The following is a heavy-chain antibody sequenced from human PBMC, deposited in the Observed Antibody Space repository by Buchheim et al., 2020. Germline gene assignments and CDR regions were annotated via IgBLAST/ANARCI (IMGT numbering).Heavy chain of an antibody. Sequence: QVQLVESGGGVVQPGRSLRLSCAASGFTFSSYAMHWVRQAPGKGLEWVAVISYDGSNKYYADSVKGRFTISRDTSKNTLYLQMNSLRAEDTAVYYCARDLYDFWSGYYLSSPDYWGQGTL. D-gene: IGHD3-3*01. CDR2: ISYDGSNK. V-gene: IGHV3-30*04. J-gene: IGHJ4*02. CDR3: ARDLYDFWSGYYLSSPDY. CDR1: GFTFSSYA.